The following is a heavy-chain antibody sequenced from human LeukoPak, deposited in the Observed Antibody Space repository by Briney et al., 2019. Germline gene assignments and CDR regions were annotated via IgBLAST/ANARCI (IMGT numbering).Heavy chain of an antibody. CDR1: GNYW. J-gene: IGHJ4*02. D-gene: IGHD3-22*01. V-gene: IGHV3-74*01. CDR2: INSDGSWT. CDR3: ARDRGYYVFDY. Sequence: GGSLRLSCAASGNYWMHWVRQAPGKGLVWVSHINSDGSWTSYADSVKGRFTISRDNAQNSLYLQMNSLRAEDTAVYYCARDRGYYVFDYWGQGTLVTVSS.